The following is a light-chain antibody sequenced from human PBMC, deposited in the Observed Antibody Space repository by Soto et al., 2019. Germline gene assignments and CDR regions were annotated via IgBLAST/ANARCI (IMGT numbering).Light chain of an antibody. CDR2: SAS. Sequence: DRVRTQSPATLSVSPGDRATLSCRASQTISSNLAWYQQKPGQAPRLLIHSASTRATGIPARFSGSGSGTEFTLTISSLQSEDFAVYYCQQYHNWPWTFGQGTKVDIK. V-gene: IGKV3-15*01. CDR3: QQYHNWPWT. CDR1: QTISSN. J-gene: IGKJ1*01.